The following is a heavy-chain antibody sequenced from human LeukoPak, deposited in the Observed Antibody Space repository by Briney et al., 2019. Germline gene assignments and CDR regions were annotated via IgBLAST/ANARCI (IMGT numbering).Heavy chain of an antibody. CDR2: ISYDGTNK. Sequence: GGSLRLSCAASEFTFSNYGIHWVRQAPGKGLEWVAIISYDGTNKYYADSVKGRFTISRDNSKNTLYLQMNSLRAEDTAMYYCAKEEGVMAIAGSPSGYWGQGTLVTVSS. J-gene: IGHJ4*02. CDR3: AKEEGVMAIAGSPSGY. D-gene: IGHD2-21*01. CDR1: EFTFSNYG. V-gene: IGHV3-30*18.